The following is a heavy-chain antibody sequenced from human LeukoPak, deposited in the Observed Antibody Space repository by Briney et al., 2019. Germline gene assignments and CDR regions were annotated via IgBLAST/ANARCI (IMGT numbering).Heavy chain of an antibody. D-gene: IGHD6-13*01. J-gene: IGHJ4*02. CDR2: INPNSGGT. CDR1: GYTFTNYD. Sequence: ASVKVSCKASGYTFTNYDINWVRQATGQGLEWMGWINPNSGGTNYAQKFQGRVTMTRDTSISTAYMELSRLRSDDTAVYYCASRAGAYYFDYWGQGTLVTVSS. CDR3: ASRAGAYYFDY. V-gene: IGHV1-2*02.